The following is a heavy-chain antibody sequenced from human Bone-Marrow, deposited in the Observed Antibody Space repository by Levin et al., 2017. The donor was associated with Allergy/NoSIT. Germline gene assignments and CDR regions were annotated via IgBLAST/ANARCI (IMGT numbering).Heavy chain of an antibody. Sequence: SETLSLTCTVSSGSVNSSSYYWSWIRQPPGKGLEWIGYIYYTGSTNYNPSLKSRVTISVDTSKNQFSLKLSSVTAADTAVYYCARDRPSKGGLAYWGQGTPVTVSS. CDR1: SGSVNSSSYY. CDR2: IYYTGST. J-gene: IGHJ4*02. CDR3: ARDRPSKGGLAY. D-gene: IGHD2-2*01. V-gene: IGHV4-61*01.